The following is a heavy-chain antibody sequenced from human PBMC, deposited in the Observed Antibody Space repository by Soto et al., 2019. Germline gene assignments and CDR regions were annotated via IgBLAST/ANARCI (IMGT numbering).Heavy chain of an antibody. V-gene: IGHV3-13*01. Sequence: EVQLVESGGGLVQPGGCLRLSCAASGFTLSSYDIHWVRQATGAGLAWVSGIGSGGDTHYADSVKGRFIISREDGKNSLYLQMNNLRVGDTAVYDCTRKTPPTGMEVWGQGATVTVSS. J-gene: IGHJ6*02. CDR2: IGSGGDT. CDR3: TRKTPPTGMEV. D-gene: IGHD3-9*01. CDR1: GFTLSSYD.